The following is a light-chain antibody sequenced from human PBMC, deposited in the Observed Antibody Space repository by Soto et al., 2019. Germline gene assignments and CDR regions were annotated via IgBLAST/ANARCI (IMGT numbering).Light chain of an antibody. CDR1: QSISSY. CDR3: QQSYSTPRT. J-gene: IGKJ1*01. Sequence: DIQMTQSPSSLSASVGDRVTITCRASQSISSYLNWYQQKPGKAPKLLIYGASSLQGGVPSRFSGSGSGTDFTFTISSLQPEDFATYYCQQSYSTPRTFGQGTKVEIK. CDR2: GAS. V-gene: IGKV1-39*01.